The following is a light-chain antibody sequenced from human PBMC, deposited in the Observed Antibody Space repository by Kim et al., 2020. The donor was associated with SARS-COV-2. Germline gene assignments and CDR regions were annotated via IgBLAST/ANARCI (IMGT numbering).Light chain of an antibody. V-gene: IGKV1-27*01. CDR2: AAS. Sequence: GGDRVTRTCRGSQDISNYLAWFQLKPGKAPKLLIYAASALQPGVPSRFSGSGSGTDFTLTVTSLQPEDVATYYCQKCDSAPWTFGQGTKVDIK. J-gene: IGKJ1*01. CDR1: QDISNY. CDR3: QKCDSAPWT.